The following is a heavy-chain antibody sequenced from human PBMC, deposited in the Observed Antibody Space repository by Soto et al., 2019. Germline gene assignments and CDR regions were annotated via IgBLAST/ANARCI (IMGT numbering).Heavy chain of an antibody. J-gene: IGHJ4*02. CDR3: TTDKSY. Sequence: EVQLVESGGGLVKPGGSLRLSCAASGFIVSNAWVNWVRQAPGKGLEWVGRIKSETDGGATDYGTPVEGRFTISRDDSKSTLYLQMNSLKTEAPAVYYCTTDKSYWGQGTLVTVSA. CDR1: GFIVSNAW. CDR2: IKSETDGGAT. V-gene: IGHV3-15*07.